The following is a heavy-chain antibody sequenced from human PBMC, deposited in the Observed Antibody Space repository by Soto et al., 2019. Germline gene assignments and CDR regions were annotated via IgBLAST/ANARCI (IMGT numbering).Heavy chain of an antibody. V-gene: IGHV3-9*01. CDR1: GFTFDDYA. D-gene: IGHD1-26*01. J-gene: IGHJ4*02. CDR2: ISWNSGSI. CDR3: AKGRGSYPQPPDY. Sequence: GGSLRLSCAASGFTFDDYAMHWVRQAPGKGLEWVSGISWNSGSIGYADSVKGRFTISRDNAKNSLYLQMNSLRAEDTALYYCAKGRGSYPQPPDYWGQGTLVTVSS.